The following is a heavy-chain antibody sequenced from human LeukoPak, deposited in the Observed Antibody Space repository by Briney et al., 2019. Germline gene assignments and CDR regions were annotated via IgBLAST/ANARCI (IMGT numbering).Heavy chain of an antibody. Sequence: SETLSLTCTVSGGSISSYYWSWIRQHPGKGLEWIGYIYYSGSTYYNPSLKSRVTISVDTSKNQFSLKLSSVTAADTAVYYRAGYYYGSGSYYSWFDPWGQGTLVTVSS. J-gene: IGHJ5*02. D-gene: IGHD3-10*01. V-gene: IGHV4-59*06. CDR3: AGYYYGSGSYYSWFDP. CDR1: GGSISSYY. CDR2: IYYSGST.